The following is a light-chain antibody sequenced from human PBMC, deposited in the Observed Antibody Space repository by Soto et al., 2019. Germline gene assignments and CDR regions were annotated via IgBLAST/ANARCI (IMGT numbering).Light chain of an antibody. Sequence: QSSLTQPASVSGSTGQSITISCTGTSSDVGGYNYVSWYQQHPGKAPKLMIYEVSNRPSGVSNRSSGSKSGNTASLTISGLQAEDGTDYYCRSYTSTSCYVFGSSTMVTVL. CDR2: EVS. CDR3: RSYTSTSCYV. J-gene: IGLJ1*01. CDR1: SSDVGGYNY. V-gene: IGLV2-14*01.